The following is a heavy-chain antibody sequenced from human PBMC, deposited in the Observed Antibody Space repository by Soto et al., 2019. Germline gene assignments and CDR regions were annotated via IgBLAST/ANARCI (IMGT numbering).Heavy chain of an antibody. J-gene: IGHJ6*02. D-gene: IGHD6-13*01. CDR3: GRGPSPRAPAGGTPYYYAMDV. Sequence: ASVKVSCKTSGYDFTAYDINWVHQASGQGLEWMGWMNPINGATGSARRFQGRVSMTRNTATGTAYLELTSLRSDDTGVYYCGRGPSPRAPAGGTPYYYAMDVWVQGTTVTVSS. V-gene: IGHV1-8*02. CDR2: MNPINGAT. CDR1: GYDFTAYD.